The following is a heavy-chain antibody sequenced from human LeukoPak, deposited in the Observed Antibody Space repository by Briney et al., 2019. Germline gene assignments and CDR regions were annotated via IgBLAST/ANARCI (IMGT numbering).Heavy chain of an antibody. J-gene: IGHJ5*02. CDR1: GFTFSSYW. V-gene: IGHV3-74*01. Sequence: GGSLRLSCAASGFTFSSYWMHWVRQAPGKGLVWVSHINSDGSSTTYADSVKGRFTISRDNAKDTLYLQMNSLRAEDTAVYYCAILTGIAAAAWGQGTLVTVSS. D-gene: IGHD6-13*01. CDR2: INSDGSST. CDR3: AILTGIAAAA.